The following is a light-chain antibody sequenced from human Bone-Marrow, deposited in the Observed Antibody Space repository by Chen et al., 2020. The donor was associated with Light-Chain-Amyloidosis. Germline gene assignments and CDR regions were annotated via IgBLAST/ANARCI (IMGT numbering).Light chain of an antibody. CDR3: QQSSKWPSWT. CDR1: QSVSSY. CDR2: DAS. J-gene: IGKJ1*01. Sequence: EIVLTQSPATLSLSPGERATLSCRASQSVSSYLAWYQQKPGQAPRHLIYDASNRATGIPARFSGSGPETDFNLHISRLEPQDLAVDYYQQSSKWPSWTVGQGTKVAIK. V-gene: IGKV3-11*01.